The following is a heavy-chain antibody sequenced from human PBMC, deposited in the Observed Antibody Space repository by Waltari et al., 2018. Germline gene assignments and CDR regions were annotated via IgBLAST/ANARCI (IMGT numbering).Heavy chain of an antibody. CDR1: DDSINTGPFY. CDR2: VDHTAIP. J-gene: IGHJ4*02. D-gene: IGHD6-6*01. V-gene: IGHV4-31*03. CDR3: AISSSGGNYFDY. Sequence: QVHLQESGPGLVKPSQTLSLTCSISDDSINTGPFYFTWIRQYPGKGLEWIGYVDHTAIPSYNPSLMSRFSISVDTSRRHFSLKLMSVTAADTASYFCAISSSGGNYFDYWGRGTLVTVSS.